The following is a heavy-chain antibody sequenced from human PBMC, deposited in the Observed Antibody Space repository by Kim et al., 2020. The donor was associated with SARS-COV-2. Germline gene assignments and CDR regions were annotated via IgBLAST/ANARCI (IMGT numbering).Heavy chain of an antibody. V-gene: IGHV1-18*01. CDR3: ARGRSWIQLYEVFNWFDP. Sequence: ASVKVSCKASGYTFTSYGISWVRQAPGQGLEWMGWISAYNGNTNYAQKLQGRVTMTTDTSTSTAYMELRSLRSDDTAVYYCARGRSWIQLYEVFNWFDPWGQGTLVTVSS. CDR2: ISAYNGNT. CDR1: GYTFTSYG. J-gene: IGHJ5*02. D-gene: IGHD5-18*01.